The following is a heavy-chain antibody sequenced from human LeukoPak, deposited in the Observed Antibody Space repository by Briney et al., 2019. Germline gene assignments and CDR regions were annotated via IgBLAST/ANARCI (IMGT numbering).Heavy chain of an antibody. V-gene: IGHV4-59*08. CDR1: GGSISSYY. Sequence: SETLSLTCTVSGGSISSYYWSWIRQPPGKGLEWIGYIYYSGSTNYNPSLRSRVTISVDTSKNQFSLKLSSVTAADTAVYYCARHLIAVAAVDYWGQGTLVTVSS. D-gene: IGHD6-19*01. CDR2: IYYSGST. J-gene: IGHJ4*02. CDR3: ARHLIAVAAVDY.